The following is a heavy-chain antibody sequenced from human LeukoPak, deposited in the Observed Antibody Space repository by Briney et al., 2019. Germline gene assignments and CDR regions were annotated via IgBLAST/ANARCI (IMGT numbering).Heavy chain of an antibody. CDR2: IYHSGST. Sequence: KPSETLSLTCTVSGYSISSGYYWGWIRQPPGKGLEWIGNIYHSGSTYYNPSLKSRVTISVDTSKNQFSLRLSSVTAADTAVYYCARVINCSGGSCYYYYMDVWGKGTTVTVSS. D-gene: IGHD2-15*01. CDR3: ARVINCSGGSCYYYYMDV. J-gene: IGHJ6*03. V-gene: IGHV4-38-2*02. CDR1: GYSISSGYY.